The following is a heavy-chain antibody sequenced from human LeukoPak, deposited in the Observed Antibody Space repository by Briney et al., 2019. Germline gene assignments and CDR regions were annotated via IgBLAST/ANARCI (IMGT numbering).Heavy chain of an antibody. D-gene: IGHD3-10*01. J-gene: IGHJ4*02. CDR3: AAGSRGY. CDR1: GFTFSNYW. Sequence: GGSLRLSCAASGFTFSNYWMNWVRQAPGKGLVWVSRINSAGSSTTYADSVKGRFTISRDNAKNTLYLQMNSLRAEDTAVYYCAAGSRGYWGQGTLVTVSS. V-gene: IGHV3-74*01. CDR2: INSAGSST.